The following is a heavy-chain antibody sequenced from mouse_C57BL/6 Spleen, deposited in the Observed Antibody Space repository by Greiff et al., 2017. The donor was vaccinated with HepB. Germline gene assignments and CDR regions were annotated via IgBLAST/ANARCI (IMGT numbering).Heavy chain of an antibody. D-gene: IGHD1-1*01. CDR2: IDPSDSYT. Sequence: QVQLQQPGAELVKPGASVKLSCKASGYTFTSYCMQWVKQRPGQGLEWIGEIDPSDSYTNYNQKFKGKATLTVDTSSSTAYMQLSSLTSEDSAVYYCARVPYYYGRDWYFDVWGTGTTVTVSS. J-gene: IGHJ1*03. V-gene: IGHV1-50*01. CDR3: ARVPYYYGRDWYFDV. CDR1: GYTFTSYC.